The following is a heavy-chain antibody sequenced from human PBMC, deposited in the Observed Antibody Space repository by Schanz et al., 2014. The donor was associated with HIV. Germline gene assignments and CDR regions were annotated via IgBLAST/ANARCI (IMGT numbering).Heavy chain of an antibody. Sequence: QVQLEEAGGGGEKAGRSLREEGAASGGNISEKGKKRVGEGEGHRLEWVAVIWDDGSDKYYGDSVKGRFTISRDNSKNTLYLQMNSLRADDTAVYYCAREIGGQQLAGNQYYYHYYGMDVWGPGTQVTVSS. CDR1: GGNISEKG. V-gene: IGHV3-33*01. D-gene: IGHD6-13*01. CDR2: IWDDGSDK. J-gene: IGHJ6*02. CDR3: AREIGGQQLAGNQYYYHYYGMDV.